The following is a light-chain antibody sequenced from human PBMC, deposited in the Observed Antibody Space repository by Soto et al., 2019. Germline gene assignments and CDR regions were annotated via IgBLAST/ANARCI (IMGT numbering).Light chain of an antibody. CDR3: QQYHSWPHT. V-gene: IGKV3-15*01. Sequence: ETVLTQSPATLSVSPGERATFSCRASQSVTTNLAWYQQKPVQVPRLLIYGASTRATGIPARFSGSGSGTEFTLSISSLQSDDFAIYHCQQYHSWPHTFGQGTRLEIK. J-gene: IGKJ5*01. CDR2: GAS. CDR1: QSVTTN.